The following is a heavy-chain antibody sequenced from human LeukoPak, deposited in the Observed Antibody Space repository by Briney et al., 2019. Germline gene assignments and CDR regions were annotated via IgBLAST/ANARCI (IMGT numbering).Heavy chain of an antibody. CDR2: ISYSGGT. CDR3: ARRGTDFHY. Sequence: PSETLSLTCTVSGGSISSSSYFWGWIRQPPGKGLEWIGTISYSGGTSYNPSLKSRVTISVDTSKNQFSLQLSSVTAADTAVYYFARRGTDFHYWGQGTLVTVSS. D-gene: IGHD3-16*01. J-gene: IGHJ4*02. CDR1: GGSISSSSYF. V-gene: IGHV4-39*01.